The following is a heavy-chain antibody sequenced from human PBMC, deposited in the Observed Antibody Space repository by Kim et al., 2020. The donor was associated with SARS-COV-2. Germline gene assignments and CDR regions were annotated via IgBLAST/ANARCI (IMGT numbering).Heavy chain of an antibody. V-gene: IGHV3-72*01. J-gene: IGHJ4*02. CDR1: GFNFGDNH. Sequence: GGSLILSCAASGFNFGDNHMDWVRQAPGKGLEWVGRIKNKENNYTTDYVASVNGRFSISRDDSKNSLYLQMNILKIEDTAIYYCARGWSGFSVWGQGTLVIVSS. CDR2: IKNKENNYTT. D-gene: IGHD3-3*01. CDR3: ARGWSGFSV.